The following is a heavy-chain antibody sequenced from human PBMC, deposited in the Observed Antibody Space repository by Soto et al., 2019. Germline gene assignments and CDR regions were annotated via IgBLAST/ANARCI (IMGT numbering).Heavy chain of an antibody. CDR3: ARDLFPKDCSSTRCLDGWGGYYYYYGMDV. CDR1: GYTFTSYG. J-gene: IGHJ6*01. Sequence: GXSVKVACKASGYTFTSYGLRWVRQAPRQGLEWMGWISAYNGNTNDAQQRQGRVTITTDTSTSTAYLGLRSRRSDDTAVCYCARDLFPKDCSSTRCLDGWGGYYYYYGMDVWGQGNTVTVSS. CDR2: ISAYNGNT. V-gene: IGHV1-18*04. D-gene: IGHD2-2*01.